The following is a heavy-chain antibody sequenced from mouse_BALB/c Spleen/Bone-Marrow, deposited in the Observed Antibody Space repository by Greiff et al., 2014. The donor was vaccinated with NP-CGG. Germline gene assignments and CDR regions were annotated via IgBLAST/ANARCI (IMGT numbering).Heavy chain of an antibody. CDR3: SREPSNWGYY. J-gene: IGHJ2*01. Sequence: QVQLKQSGAELARPGASVKLSCKTSGYTFTTYWMRWVKQRPGQGLEWIGAIYPGEGDTRYTQKLKGKATLTADKSSSTAYMQLSNLTSEDSAVYYCSREPSNWGYYWGQGTTLTVSS. V-gene: IGHV1-87*01. CDR1: GYTFTTYW. CDR2: IYPGEGDT.